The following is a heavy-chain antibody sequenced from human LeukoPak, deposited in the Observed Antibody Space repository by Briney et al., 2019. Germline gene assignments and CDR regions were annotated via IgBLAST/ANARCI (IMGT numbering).Heavy chain of an antibody. CDR1: GGSISSYY. Sequence: SETLSLTCTVSGGSISSYYWSWIRQPAGKGLELSGRIYTSGSTNYNPSLKSRVTMSVDTSKNQFSLKLSSVTAADTAVYYCARVSDYYDSSGYFGYWGQGTLVTVSS. D-gene: IGHD3-22*01. CDR3: ARVSDYYDSSGYFGY. J-gene: IGHJ4*02. V-gene: IGHV4-4*07. CDR2: IYTSGST.